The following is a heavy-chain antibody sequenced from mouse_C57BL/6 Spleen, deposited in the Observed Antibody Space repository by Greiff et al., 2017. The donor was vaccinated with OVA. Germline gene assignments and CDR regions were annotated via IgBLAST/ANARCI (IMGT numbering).Heavy chain of an antibody. J-gene: IGHJ2*01. Sequence: EVQLVESGGGLVQPGGSMKLSCVASGFTFSNYWMNWVRQSPEKGLEWVAQIRLKSDNYATHYAESVKGRFTISRDDSKSSVYLQMNNLRAEDTGIYYCTVITTVVATDFDYWGQGTTLTVSS. D-gene: IGHD1-1*01. CDR3: TVITTVVATDFDY. CDR2: IRLKSDNYAT. V-gene: IGHV6-3*01. CDR1: GFTFSNYW.